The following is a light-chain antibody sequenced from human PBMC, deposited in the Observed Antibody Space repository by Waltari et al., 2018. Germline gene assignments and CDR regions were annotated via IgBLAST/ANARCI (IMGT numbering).Light chain of an antibody. CDR2: AAS. Sequence: DIQMTQPPYSLSTSVGDRVTNTCRLSQGINNHLAWFQQKPGKAPTSLIYAASSLQSGVPSKFGGGGSGTDFTLTISNLQPEDFGTYYCQQYDSYPLTFGQGTKVEIK. V-gene: IGKV1-16*02. CDR3: QQYDSYPLT. CDR1: QGINNH. J-gene: IGKJ1*01.